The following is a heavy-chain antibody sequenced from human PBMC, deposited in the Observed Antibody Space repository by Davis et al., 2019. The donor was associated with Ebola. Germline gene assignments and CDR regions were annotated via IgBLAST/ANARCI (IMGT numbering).Heavy chain of an antibody. J-gene: IGHJ4*02. Sequence: PSETLSLTCSVSGDSITRYYLHWIRQAPGKTLEWIGYVYYGQAIYNPSLKSRVTISVDTSKNQFSLKLSSVTAADTAIYYCASPHQIRGRDYFDSWGQGTLVTVSS. CDR2: VYYGQA. V-gene: IGHV4-59*12. CDR1: GDSITRYY. CDR3: ASPHQIRGRDYFDS.